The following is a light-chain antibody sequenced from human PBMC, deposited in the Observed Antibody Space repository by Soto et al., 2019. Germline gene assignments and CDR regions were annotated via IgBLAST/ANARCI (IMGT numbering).Light chain of an antibody. V-gene: IGKV1-39*01. CDR1: QSISSY. CDR3: QQSYSTLPMYT. J-gene: IGKJ2*01. CDR2: AAS. Sequence: DIQMTQSPSSLSASVGDRVTITCRASQSISSYLNWYQQKPGKAPKLLIYAASSLQSGVPSRFSGSGSGTDFTLTISSLQPEDFATYYCQQSYSTLPMYTFGQGIKVDI.